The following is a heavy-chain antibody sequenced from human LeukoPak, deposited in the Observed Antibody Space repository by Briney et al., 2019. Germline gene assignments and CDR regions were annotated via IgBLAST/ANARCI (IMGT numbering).Heavy chain of an antibody. J-gene: IGHJ4*02. V-gene: IGHV1-2*02. Sequence: ASVKVSCKASGYTSTVYFMHWVRQAPGQGLEWMGWINPNSGGTNYAQKFQGRVTMTRDTSISTAYMEPSRLRSDDTAVYYCARELNYDSSGYYFDYWGQGTLVTVSS. D-gene: IGHD3-22*01. CDR1: GYTSTVYF. CDR2: INPNSGGT. CDR3: ARELNYDSSGYYFDY.